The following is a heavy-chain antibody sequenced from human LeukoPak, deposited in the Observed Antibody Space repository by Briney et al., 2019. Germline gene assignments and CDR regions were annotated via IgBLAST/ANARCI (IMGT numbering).Heavy chain of an antibody. CDR1: GGSISSYY. V-gene: IGHV4-59*01. J-gene: IGHJ6*02. CDR3: ARSAKYCSSTSCSQGNYYYGMDV. Sequence: PSETLSLTCTVSGGSISSYYWSWIRQPPGKGLEWIGYIYYSGGTNYNPSLKSRVTISVDTSKNQFSLKLSSVTAADTAVYYCARSAKYCSSTSCSQGNYYYGMDVWGQGTTVTVSS. CDR2: IYYSGGT. D-gene: IGHD2-2*01.